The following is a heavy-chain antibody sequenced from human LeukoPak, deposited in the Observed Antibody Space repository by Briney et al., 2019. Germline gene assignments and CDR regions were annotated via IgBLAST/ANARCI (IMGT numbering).Heavy chain of an antibody. CDR3: AKNRGAGSHYYYHMNV. J-gene: IGHJ6*03. CDR2: ISGSGGGT. V-gene: IGHV3-23*01. CDR1: GFSFSTYA. D-gene: IGHD1-26*01. Sequence: GGSLRLSCAASGFSFSTYAMRWVRQAAGKGLEWFSLISGSGGGTYYADSVKGRFTISRDNSKNTLYLQLNSLRVEDTAVYYCAKNRGAGSHYYYHMNVWGKGTTVTVSS.